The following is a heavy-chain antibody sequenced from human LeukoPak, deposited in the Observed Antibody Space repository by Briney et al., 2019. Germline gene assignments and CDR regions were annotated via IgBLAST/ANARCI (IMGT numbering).Heavy chain of an antibody. J-gene: IGHJ4*02. CDR2: IKTDGSST. CDR3: ARDLSYGFDY. Sequence: PGGSLRLSCAASGFTFSSYWMHWVRQAAGKGLVWVSRIKTDGSSTTYADSVTGRFTISRDNAKNTLYLQMNSLRAEDTAVYYCARDLSYGFDYWGQGTLVTVS. V-gene: IGHV3-74*01. D-gene: IGHD1-26*01. CDR1: GFTFSSYW.